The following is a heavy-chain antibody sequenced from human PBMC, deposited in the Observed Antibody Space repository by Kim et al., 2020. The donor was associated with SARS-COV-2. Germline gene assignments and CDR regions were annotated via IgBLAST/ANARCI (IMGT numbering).Heavy chain of an antibody. Sequence: FQGRVTITRDTSASTAYMELSSLRSEDTAVYYCARETTWGDGYNYYYFDYWGQGTLVTVSS. D-gene: IGHD5-12*01. V-gene: IGHV1-3*01. CDR3: ARETTWGDGYNYYYFDY. J-gene: IGHJ4*02.